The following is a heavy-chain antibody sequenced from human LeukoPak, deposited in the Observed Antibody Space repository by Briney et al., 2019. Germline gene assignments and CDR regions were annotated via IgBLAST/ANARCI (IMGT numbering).Heavy chain of an antibody. CDR3: ATDPHSDFWTGYYWDS. J-gene: IGHJ4*02. CDR2: IIPIFGPA. Sequence: ASVKVSCKASGGTLSKYGISWLRQAPGQGLEWMGRIIPIFGPALYAPQFKGRVTITADTSTETAYVEVTSLISEDTAVYFCATDPHSDFWTGYYWDSWGQRTLVTVSS. D-gene: IGHD3/OR15-3a*01. CDR1: GGTLSKYG. V-gene: IGHV1-69*06.